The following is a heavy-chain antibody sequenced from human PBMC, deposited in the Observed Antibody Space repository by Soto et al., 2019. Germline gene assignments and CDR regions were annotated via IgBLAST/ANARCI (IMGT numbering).Heavy chain of an antibody. Sequence: PGGSLRLSCAASGFTFDDYAMHWVRQVLGKGLEWVSYISSSSSTINYADSVKGRFTISRDNAKNSLYLQMNSLRDEDTAVYYCARGGGIFDYWGQGTLVTVSS. CDR1: GFTFDDYA. CDR3: ARGGGIFDY. CDR2: ISSSSSTI. D-gene: IGHD3-16*01. J-gene: IGHJ4*02. V-gene: IGHV3-48*02.